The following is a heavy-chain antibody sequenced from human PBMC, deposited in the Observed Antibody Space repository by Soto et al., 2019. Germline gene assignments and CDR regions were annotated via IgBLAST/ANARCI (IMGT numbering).Heavy chain of an antibody. D-gene: IGHD6-13*01. Sequence: SQTLSLTCAISGDSVSSNSAAWNWIRQSPSRGLEWLGRTYYRSKWYNDYAVSVKSRITINPDTSKNQFSLQLNSVTPEDTAVYYCARDHSSWFTERGYYHYGMDVWGQGTTVTVSS. CDR2: TYYRSKWYN. J-gene: IGHJ6*02. CDR3: ARDHSSWFTERGYYHYGMDV. CDR1: GDSVSSNSAA. V-gene: IGHV6-1*01.